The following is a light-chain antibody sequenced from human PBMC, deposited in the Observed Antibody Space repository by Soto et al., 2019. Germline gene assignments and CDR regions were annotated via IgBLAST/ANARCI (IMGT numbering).Light chain of an antibody. CDR2: ATS. CDR3: QQSYSSPLA. J-gene: IGKJ3*01. Sequence: DIQMTQSPSSVSASVGDRVTITCRASQSISTYLYWYQQKPGKAPKLLIYATSSLQSGVPSRFSGSGSGTDFTLTITSLQPEDFATYYCQQSYSSPLAFGPGTKVDIK. CDR1: QSISTY. V-gene: IGKV1-39*01.